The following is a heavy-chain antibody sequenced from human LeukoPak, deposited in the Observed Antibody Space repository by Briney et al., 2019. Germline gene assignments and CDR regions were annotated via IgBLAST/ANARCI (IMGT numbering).Heavy chain of an antibody. J-gene: IGHJ4*02. CDR3: ARHGGDAYHLFDY. CDR1: GGSISSYY. CDR2: ISYSGTT. V-gene: IGHV4-39*01. D-gene: IGHD5-24*01. Sequence: SETLSLTCTVSGGSISSYYWGWFRQPPGKELGWIGTISYSGTTYYNPSLKSRVTMSADTSKNQFSLKLSSVTAADTAVYYCARHGGDAYHLFDYWGQGTLVTVSS.